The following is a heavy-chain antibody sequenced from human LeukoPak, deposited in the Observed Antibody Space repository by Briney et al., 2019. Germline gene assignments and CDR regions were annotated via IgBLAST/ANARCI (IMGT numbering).Heavy chain of an antibody. Sequence: GGPLRLSCAASGFTFSSYGMHWVRQAPGKGLEWVAVIWYDGSNKYYADSVKGRFTISRDNSKNTLYLQMNSLRAEDTAVYYCARDIEVAGPSDYWGQGTLVTVSS. CDR3: ARDIEVAGPSDY. V-gene: IGHV3-33*01. CDR2: IWYDGSNK. D-gene: IGHD6-19*01. CDR1: GFTFSSYG. J-gene: IGHJ4*02.